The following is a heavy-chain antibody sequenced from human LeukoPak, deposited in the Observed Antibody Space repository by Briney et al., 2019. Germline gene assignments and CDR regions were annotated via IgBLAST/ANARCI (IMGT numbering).Heavy chain of an antibody. CDR2: ISHDGSQT. J-gene: IGHJ4*02. CDR1: GFNFSNHG. D-gene: IGHD4-17*01. V-gene: IGHV3-30*18. CDR3: AKDKIHGDYVTPFVY. Sequence: GGSLRLSCAASGFNFSNHGIHWVRQAPGKGLDWVAVISHDGSQTYYTDSAKGRFTVSRDNSKNTMYLQLNSLRVEDTAMYFCAKDKIHGDYVTPFVYWGQGTLVTVSS.